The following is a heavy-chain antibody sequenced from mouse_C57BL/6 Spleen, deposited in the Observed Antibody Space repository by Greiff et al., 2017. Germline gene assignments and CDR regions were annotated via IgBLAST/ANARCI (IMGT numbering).Heavy chain of an antibody. CDR1: GYTFTDYY. V-gene: IGHV1-26*01. Sequence: EVQLQQSGPELVKPGASVKISCKASGYTFTDYYMNWVKQSHGKSLEWIGDINPNNGGTSYNQKFKGKATLTVDKSSSTAYMELRSLTSEDSAVYCCARGGSSIDYWGQGTTLTVSS. CDR2: INPNNGGT. J-gene: IGHJ2*01. D-gene: IGHD1-1*01. CDR3: ARGGSSIDY.